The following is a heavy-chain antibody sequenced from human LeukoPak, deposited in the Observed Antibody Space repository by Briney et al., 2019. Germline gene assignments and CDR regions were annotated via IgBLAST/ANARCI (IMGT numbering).Heavy chain of an antibody. D-gene: IGHD2-2*01. V-gene: IGHV1-69*05. CDR2: IIPIFGTA. CDR1: GGTSGSYA. Sequence: GASVKVSCKASGGTSGSYAISWVRQAPGQGLEWMGGIIPIFGTANYAQKFQGRVTITTDESTSTAYMELSSLRSEDTAVYYCARGPRQYCSSTSCYTKHYYYYMDVWGKGTTVTVSS. J-gene: IGHJ6*03. CDR3: ARGPRQYCSSTSCYTKHYYYYMDV.